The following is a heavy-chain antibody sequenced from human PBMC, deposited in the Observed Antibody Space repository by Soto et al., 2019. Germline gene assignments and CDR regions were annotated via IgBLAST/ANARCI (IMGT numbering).Heavy chain of an antibody. V-gene: IGHV4-34*01. D-gene: IGHD6-19*01. CDR2: INHSGST. Sequence: QVQLQQWGAGLLKPSETLSLTCAVYSGSFSGYYWSWIRQPPGKGLEWIGEINHSGSTNYNPSLKSRVTISVDTSKNQFSLKLSSVTAADTAVYYCARGGRVAVLYWGQGTLVTVSS. CDR3: ARGGRVAVLY. CDR1: SGSFSGYY. J-gene: IGHJ4*02.